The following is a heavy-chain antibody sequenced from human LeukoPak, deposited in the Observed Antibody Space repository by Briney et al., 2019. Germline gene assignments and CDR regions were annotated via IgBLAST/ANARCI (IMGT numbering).Heavy chain of an antibody. V-gene: IGHV5-10-1*01. CDR3: ARQDGVYWYFDL. CDR1: GYSFTSYW. J-gene: IGHJ2*01. Sequence: GESLKISCKGSGYSFTSYWISWVRQMPGKGLEWMGRIDPSDSYTNYSPSFQGHVTISADKSISTAYLQWSSLKASDTAMYYCARQDGVYWYFDLWGRGTLVTVSS. D-gene: IGHD2-15*01. CDR2: IDPSDSYT.